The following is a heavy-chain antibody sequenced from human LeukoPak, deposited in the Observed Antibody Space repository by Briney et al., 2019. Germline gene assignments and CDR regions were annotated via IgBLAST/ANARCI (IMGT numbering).Heavy chain of an antibody. Sequence: GGSLRLSCAASGFTFSSYAMSWVRQAPGKGLEWVSAISGSGGSTYYADSMKGRFTISRDNSKNTLYLQMNSLRAEATAVYYCAKALGPSWGPRHYFDYWGRGTLVTVSS. CDR2: ISGSGGST. J-gene: IGHJ4*02. V-gene: IGHV3-23*01. CDR3: AKALGPSWGPRHYFDY. CDR1: GFTFSSYA. D-gene: IGHD3-16*01.